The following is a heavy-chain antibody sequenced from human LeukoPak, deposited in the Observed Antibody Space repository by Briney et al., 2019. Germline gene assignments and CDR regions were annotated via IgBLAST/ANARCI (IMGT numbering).Heavy chain of an antibody. CDR2: ISSSSSTI. V-gene: IGHV3-48*01. CDR1: GFTFSSYS. J-gene: IGHJ4*02. CDR3: ARSSSSYYYGSGSYLAPFDY. D-gene: IGHD3-10*01. Sequence: GGSLRLSCAASGFTFSSYSMNWVRQAPGKGLEWVSYISSSSSTIYYADSVKGRFTISRDNAKNSLYLQMNSLRAEDTAVYYCARSSSSYYYGSGSYLAPFDYWGQGTLVTVSS.